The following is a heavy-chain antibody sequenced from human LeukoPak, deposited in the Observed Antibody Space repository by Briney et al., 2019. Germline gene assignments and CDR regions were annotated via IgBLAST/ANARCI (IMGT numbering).Heavy chain of an antibody. V-gene: IGHV4-39*07. CDR1: GGSISSSSYY. D-gene: IGHD3-9*01. Sequence: PSETLSLTCTVSGGSISSSSYYWGWIRQPPGKGLEWIGSIYYSGSTYYNPSLKSRVTISVDTSKNQFSLKLSSVTAADTAVYYCAGYILTGPIDYWGQGTLVTVSS. J-gene: IGHJ4*02. CDR3: AGYILTGPIDY. CDR2: IYYSGST.